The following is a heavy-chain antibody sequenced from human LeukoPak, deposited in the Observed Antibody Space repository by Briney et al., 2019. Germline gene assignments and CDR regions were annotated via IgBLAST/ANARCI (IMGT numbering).Heavy chain of an antibody. V-gene: IGHV4-34*01. CDR2: INHSGNT. CDR1: GGSFSGYY. Sequence: SETLSLTCAVYGGSFSGYYWSWIRQPPGKGLEWIGEINHSGNTNYNPSLKSRVTISVDTSKNQFSLKLSSVTAADTAVYYCAIDYYDSSGSMVNPDYWGQGTLVTVSS. CDR3: AIDYYDSSGSMVNPDY. J-gene: IGHJ4*02. D-gene: IGHD3-22*01.